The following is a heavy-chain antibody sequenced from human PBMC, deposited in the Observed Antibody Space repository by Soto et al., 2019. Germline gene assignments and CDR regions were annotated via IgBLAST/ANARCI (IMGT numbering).Heavy chain of an antibody. CDR1: GFTCSSYA. D-gene: IGHD1-26*01. CDR2: ISGSGGST. Sequence: EVQLLEAGGGLVQPGGSLRLSYAASGFTCSSYAMRWVRQAPVKGLEWVSAISGSGGSTYYADSVKGRFTISRDNSKNTLYLQTNSLRAENTAVYYCARRGSGSYYYYWGQGTLVTVSS. J-gene: IGHJ4*02. V-gene: IGHV3-23*01. CDR3: ARRGSGSYYYY.